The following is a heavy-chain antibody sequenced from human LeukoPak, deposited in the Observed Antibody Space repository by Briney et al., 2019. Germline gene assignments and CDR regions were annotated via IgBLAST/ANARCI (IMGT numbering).Heavy chain of an antibody. CDR1: GFTFSSYW. CDR3: AELGITTIGGV. J-gene: IGHJ6*04. Sequence: GGSLRLSCAASGFTFSSYWMHWVRQAPGKGLEWVSYISSSGSTIYYAYSVKGRFTISRDNAKNSLYLQMNSLRAEDTAVYYCAELGITTIGGVWGKGTTVTISS. D-gene: IGHD3-10*02. CDR2: ISSSGSTI. V-gene: IGHV3-48*04.